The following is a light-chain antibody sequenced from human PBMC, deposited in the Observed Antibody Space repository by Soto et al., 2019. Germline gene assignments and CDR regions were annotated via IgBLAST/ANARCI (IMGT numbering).Light chain of an antibody. J-gene: IGLJ3*02. CDR3: SSFTSSHTGV. CDR1: SSDVGGYNY. Sequence: QSALTQPASVSGSPGQSITISCTGTSSDVGGYNYVSWYQQHPGKAPKLMIYEVSNRPSGVSNRFSGSKSGNTASLTTSGLQAEDEADYYCSSFTSSHTGVFGGGTKLTVL. V-gene: IGLV2-14*01. CDR2: EVS.